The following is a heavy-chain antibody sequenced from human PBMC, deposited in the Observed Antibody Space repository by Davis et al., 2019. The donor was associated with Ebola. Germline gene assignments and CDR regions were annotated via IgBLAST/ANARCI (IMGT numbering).Heavy chain of an antibody. Sequence: ASVKVSCKASGYTFSSYAIHWVRQAPGQRLEWMGWINAGNGNTKYSQKFQGRVTITRDTSTNTPYMELSSLRGEDTAVYYCARDFLGSSFGYWGQGTLVTVSS. V-gene: IGHV1-3*01. CDR2: INAGNGNT. CDR1: GYTFSSYA. CDR3: ARDFLGSSFGY. J-gene: IGHJ4*02. D-gene: IGHD6-13*01.